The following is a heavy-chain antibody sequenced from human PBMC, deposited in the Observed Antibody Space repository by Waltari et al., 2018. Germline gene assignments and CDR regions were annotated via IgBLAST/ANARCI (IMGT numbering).Heavy chain of an antibody. CDR1: GLKVSTSF. J-gene: IGHJ4*02. V-gene: IGHV3-53*02. Sequence: EVQLVETGGGLIQPGGSLRLSCAASGLKVSTSFLSWVRQAPGKGRGWVSYIYSGGSAYYIDSVKGRFTISRDNSKNTLYLQMNRLTADDTAVYYCARFYGSGSYFESWGQGALVTVSS. CDR2: IYSGGSA. CDR3: ARFYGSGSYFES. D-gene: IGHD3-10*01.